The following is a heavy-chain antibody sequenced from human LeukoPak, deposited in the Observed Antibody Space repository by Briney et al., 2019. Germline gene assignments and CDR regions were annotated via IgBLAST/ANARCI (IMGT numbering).Heavy chain of an antibody. D-gene: IGHD6-6*01. CDR1: GGSISSGSYY. Sequence: SQTLSLTCTLSGGSISSGSYYWSWIRQPAGKGLEWIGRIYTSGSTNYNPSLKSRVTISVDTSKNQFSLKLSSVTAADTAVYYCARDHVAARYFDYWGQGTLVTVSS. V-gene: IGHV4-61*02. J-gene: IGHJ4*02. CDR2: IYTSGST. CDR3: ARDHVAARYFDY.